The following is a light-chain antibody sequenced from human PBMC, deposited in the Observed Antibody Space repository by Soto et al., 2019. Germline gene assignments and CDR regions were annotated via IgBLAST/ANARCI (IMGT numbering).Light chain of an antibody. CDR2: EVS. J-gene: IGLJ2*01. Sequence: QSVLTQPASVSGSPGQSSTISCTGTSSDVGSYNLVSWYQQHPGKAPKLMIYEVSKRPSGVSNRFSGSKSGNTASLTISGLQAEDEADYYCCSYAGSSSVVFGGGTKVTVL. CDR1: SSDVGSYNL. V-gene: IGLV2-23*02. CDR3: CSYAGSSSVV.